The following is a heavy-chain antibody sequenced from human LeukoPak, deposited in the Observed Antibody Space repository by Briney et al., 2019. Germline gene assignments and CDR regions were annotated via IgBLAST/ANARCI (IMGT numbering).Heavy chain of an antibody. J-gene: IGHJ4*02. CDR1: GGSVSSGNYY. CDR2: FYTSGST. V-gene: IGHV4-61*02. D-gene: IGHD1-26*01. Sequence: SQTLSLTCTVSGGSVSSGNYYWSWIRQPAGKGLEWIGRFYTSGSTNYNPSLKSRVTISIDASKNQFSLRLSSVTAADTAVYYCTRGGELLNYWGQGTLVTVSS. CDR3: TRGGELLNY.